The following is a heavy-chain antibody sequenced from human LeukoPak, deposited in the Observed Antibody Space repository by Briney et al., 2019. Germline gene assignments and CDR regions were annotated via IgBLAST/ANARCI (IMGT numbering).Heavy chain of an antibody. Sequence: GASLRLSCAASGFTFSSYAMSWVRQAPGKGLEWVSAISGSGGSTYYADSVKGRFTISRDNSKNTLYLQTNSLRAEDTAVYYCAKDRRSYSYFPDYWGQGTLVTVSS. V-gene: IGHV3-23*01. CDR3: AKDRRSYSYFPDY. CDR2: ISGSGGST. D-gene: IGHD1-26*01. CDR1: GFTFSSYA. J-gene: IGHJ4*02.